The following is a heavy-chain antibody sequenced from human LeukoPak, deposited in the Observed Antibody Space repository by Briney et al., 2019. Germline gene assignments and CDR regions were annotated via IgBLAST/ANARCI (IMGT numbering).Heavy chain of an antibody. V-gene: IGHV1-8*01. J-gene: IGHJ5*02. CDR2: MSPNSGNT. CDR3: ARMAGGAVNWFDP. Sequence: ASVKVSCKASGYTFSTYDINWVRQATGQGLEWMGGMSPNSGNTGYAQKFQGRVTVTRNTSISTAYMELSSLRSEDTAVYYCARMAGGAVNWFDPWGQGTLVTVSS. CDR1: GYTFSTYD. D-gene: IGHD2-21*01.